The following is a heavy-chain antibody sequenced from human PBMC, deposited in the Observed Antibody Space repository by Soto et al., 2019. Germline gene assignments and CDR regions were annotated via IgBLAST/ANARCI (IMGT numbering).Heavy chain of an antibody. CDR1: GGSLSSYS. CDR3: ARRRWLQFYYYYGMDV. Sequence: PSESMSLTCTLSGGSLSSYSWSCIRQLPGKRLEWLGYIYYRGSTNYNPHLKSPVTISVDTSKNQFPLKLSSVTAADTAVYYCARRRWLQFYYYYGMDVWGQGNTVT. V-gene: IGHV4-59*01. D-gene: IGHD5-12*01. J-gene: IGHJ6*02. CDR2: IYYRGST.